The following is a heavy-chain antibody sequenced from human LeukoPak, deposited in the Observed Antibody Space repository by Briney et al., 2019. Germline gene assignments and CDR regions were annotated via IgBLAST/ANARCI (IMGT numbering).Heavy chain of an antibody. CDR2: IIPIFGTA. D-gene: IGHD2-21*01. Sequence: SVKVSCKASGYTFTSYDINWVRQAPGQGLEWMGGIIPIFGTANYAQKFQGRVTITADESTSTAYMELSSLRSEDTAVYYCARADRGGGSYFDYWGQGTLVTVSS. V-gene: IGHV1-69*13. CDR1: GYTFTSYD. CDR3: ARADRGGGSYFDY. J-gene: IGHJ4*02.